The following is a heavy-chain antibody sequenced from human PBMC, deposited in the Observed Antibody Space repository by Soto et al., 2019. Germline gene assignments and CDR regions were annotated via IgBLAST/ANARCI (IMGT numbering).Heavy chain of an antibody. CDR3: AADEEVITFGGVIVPTPDY. CDR1: GFTFTSSA. V-gene: IGHV1-58*02. D-gene: IGHD3-16*02. CDR2: IVVGSGNT. J-gene: IGHJ4*02. Sequence: SVKVSCKASGFTFTSSAMQWVRQARGQRLEWIGWIVVGSGNTNYAQKFQERVTITRDMSTSTAYMELSSLRSEDTAVYYCAADEEVITFGGVIVPTPDYWRQATLVTVSS.